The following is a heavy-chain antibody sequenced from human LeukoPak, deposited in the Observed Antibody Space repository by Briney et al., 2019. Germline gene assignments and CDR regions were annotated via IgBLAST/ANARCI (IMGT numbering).Heavy chain of an antibody. D-gene: IGHD2-2*01. J-gene: IGHJ5*02. Sequence: SVKVSCKASGGTFSSYAISWVRQAPGQGLEWMGGIIPIFGTANYAQKFQGRVTITADESTSTAYMELSSLRSEDTAVYYCARDFFSQLPRLKENWFDPWGQGTLVTVSS. CDR1: GGTFSSYA. V-gene: IGHV1-69*13. CDR2: IIPIFGTA. CDR3: ARDFFSQLPRLKENWFDP.